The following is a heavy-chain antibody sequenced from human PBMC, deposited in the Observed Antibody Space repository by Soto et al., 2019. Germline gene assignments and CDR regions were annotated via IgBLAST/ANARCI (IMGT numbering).Heavy chain of an antibody. V-gene: IGHV3-49*03. Sequence: GGSLRLSCTASGFTFGDYAMSWFRQAPGKGLEWMGFIRSKSYGGTTEYAASVKGRFTISRDDFKSIAYLQMNSLKTEDTAVYYCARPGGRATYSLVSYDYWGQGTLVTVSS. CDR2: IRSKSYGGTT. CDR3: ARPGGRATYSLVSYDY. D-gene: IGHD5-18*01. J-gene: IGHJ4*02. CDR1: GFTFGDYA.